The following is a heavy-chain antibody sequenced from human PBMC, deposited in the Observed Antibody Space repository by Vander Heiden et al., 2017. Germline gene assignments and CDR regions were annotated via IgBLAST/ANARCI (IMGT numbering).Heavy chain of an antibody. CDR1: GFTFSSYA. D-gene: IGHD2-15*01. J-gene: IGHJ4*02. CDR3: ARGGYCSGGSCYPYYFDY. Sequence: QVQLVESGGGVVQPGRSLRLSCAASGFTFSSYAMHWVRQAPGKGLEWVAVISYDGSNKYYADSVKGRFTISRDNSKNTLYLQMNSLRAEDTAVYYCARGGYCSGGSCYPYYFDYWGQGTLVTVSS. CDR2: ISYDGSNK. V-gene: IGHV3-30-3*01.